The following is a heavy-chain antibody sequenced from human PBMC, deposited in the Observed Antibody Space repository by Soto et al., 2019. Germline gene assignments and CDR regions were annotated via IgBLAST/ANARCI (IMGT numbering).Heavy chain of an antibody. D-gene: IGHD5-12*01. CDR1: SGSISSTIYS. CDR2: ISGSGGST. V-gene: IGHV3-23*01. CDR3: ERDHNRYSGYDYVDY. Sequence: ETLSLTCTVSSGSISSTIYSWDWIRQAPGKGLEWVSAISGSGGSTNYADSVKGRFTISRDNAKNSLYLQMNSLRAEDTAVYYCERDHNRYSGYDYVDYWGQGTLVTVSS. J-gene: IGHJ4*02.